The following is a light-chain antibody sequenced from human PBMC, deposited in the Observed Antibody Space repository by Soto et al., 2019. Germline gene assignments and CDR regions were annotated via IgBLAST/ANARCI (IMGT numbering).Light chain of an antibody. CDR1: QSITNW. Sequence: DIQMTQSPSSLSASVGDRVTITCRASQSITNWLAWYQQKPGKAPKLLIYDASSLESGVPSRFSSGGFGTEFTLTINSLQPDDFATYYCQQYNTYSTFGQGTKVDIK. CDR2: DAS. J-gene: IGKJ1*01. CDR3: QQYNTYST. V-gene: IGKV1-5*01.